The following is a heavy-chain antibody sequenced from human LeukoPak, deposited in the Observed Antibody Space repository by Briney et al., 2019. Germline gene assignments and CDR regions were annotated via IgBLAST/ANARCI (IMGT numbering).Heavy chain of an antibody. J-gene: IGHJ4*02. D-gene: IGHD4-17*01. CDR3: AKDTVTTGTDH. CDR2: ISGSGRST. Sequence: GGSLRLSCAASGFTFNTYAMSWVRQAPGKGLEWVSAISGSGRSTFYADSVKGRFTISRDNSKNTLYLQMNSLRAEDTAVYYCAKDTVTTGTDHWGQGTLVTVSS. CDR1: GFTFNTYA. V-gene: IGHV3-23*01.